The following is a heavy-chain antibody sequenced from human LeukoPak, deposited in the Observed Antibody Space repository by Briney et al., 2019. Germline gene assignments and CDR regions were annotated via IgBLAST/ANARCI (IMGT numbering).Heavy chain of an antibody. J-gene: IGHJ4*02. V-gene: IGHV3-7*01. Sequence: GGTLTLYCSASAFTLNAFCVICLPPSPGKGLEWVANIKKDGSERYYVDFVKGRFTISRDNAKNSVYLQMNSLRVEDTAMYYCATISSPLDYWGQGTLVTVSS. CDR1: AFTLNAFC. CDR2: IKKDGSER. D-gene: IGHD2-15*01. CDR3: ATISSPLDY.